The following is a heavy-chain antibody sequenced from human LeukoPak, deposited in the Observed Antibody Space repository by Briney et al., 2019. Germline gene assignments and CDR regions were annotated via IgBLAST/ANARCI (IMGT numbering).Heavy chain of an antibody. Sequence: GGSLRLSCAASGFTFSSYGMHWVRQAPGKGLEWVAVISYDGSNKYYADSVKGRFTISRDNSKNTLYLQMNSLRAEDTAVYYCAKSTLDIVAVPAAMSRYYYGMDVWGQGTTVTVSS. V-gene: IGHV3-30*18. D-gene: IGHD2-2*03. CDR1: GFTFSSYG. CDR2: ISYDGSNK. J-gene: IGHJ6*02. CDR3: AKSTLDIVAVPAAMSRYYYGMDV.